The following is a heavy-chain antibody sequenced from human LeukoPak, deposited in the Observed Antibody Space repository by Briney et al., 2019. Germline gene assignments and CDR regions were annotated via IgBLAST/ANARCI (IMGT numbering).Heavy chain of an antibody. CDR3: ARGVYYFDY. Sequence: SETLSLTCAVYGGSFSGYYWSWIRQPPGEGLEWIGEINHSGSTNYNPSLKSRVTISVDTSKNEFSLKLRSVTAADTAVYYCARGVYYFDYWGQGTLVTVSS. V-gene: IGHV4-34*01. D-gene: IGHD2-8*01. CDR2: INHSGST. J-gene: IGHJ4*02. CDR1: GGSFSGYY.